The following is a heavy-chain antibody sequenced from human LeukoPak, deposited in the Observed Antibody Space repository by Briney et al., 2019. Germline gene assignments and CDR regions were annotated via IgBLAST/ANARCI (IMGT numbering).Heavy chain of an antibody. Sequence: GGSLRLSCAASGFSFSGYAMGWVRQAPGKGLEWVSSISGSGDSTYYADSVKGRFTVSRDNSRNTQYLQMNSLRVEDTAVYYCAKWGDYDILTGYYVSDFWGQGTLVTVSS. CDR1: GFSFSGYA. CDR2: ISGSGDST. CDR3: AKWGDYDILTGYYVSDF. D-gene: IGHD3-9*01. J-gene: IGHJ4*02. V-gene: IGHV3-23*01.